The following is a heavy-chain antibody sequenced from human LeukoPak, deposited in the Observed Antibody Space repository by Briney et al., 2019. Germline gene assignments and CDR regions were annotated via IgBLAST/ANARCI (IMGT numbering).Heavy chain of an antibody. CDR1: GFTFSSYE. CDR3: AKARIVVIPPADALDV. CDR2: ISSSGSTI. J-gene: IGHJ3*01. V-gene: IGHV3-48*03. Sequence: PGGSLRLSCAASGFTFSSYEMNWVRQAPGKGLEWVSYISSSGSTIYYADSVKGRFTISRDNSKNTLHLQMNSLRAEDTAVYYCAKARIVVIPPADALDVWGQGTLVTVSS. D-gene: IGHD3-22*01.